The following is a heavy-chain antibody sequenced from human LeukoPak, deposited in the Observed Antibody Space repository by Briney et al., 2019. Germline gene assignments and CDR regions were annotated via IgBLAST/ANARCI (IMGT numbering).Heavy chain of an antibody. CDR3: ARTTRDYGSGSYFDY. D-gene: IGHD3-10*01. CDR2: IYYSGST. J-gene: IGHJ4*02. Sequence: SETLSLTCTVSGGSIGTYYWSWIRQPPGKGLEWTGYIYYSGSTNYNPSLKSRVTISVDTSKNQFSLKLSSVTAADTAVYYCARTTRDYGSGSYFDYWGQGILVTVSS. CDR1: GGSIGTYY. V-gene: IGHV4-59*08.